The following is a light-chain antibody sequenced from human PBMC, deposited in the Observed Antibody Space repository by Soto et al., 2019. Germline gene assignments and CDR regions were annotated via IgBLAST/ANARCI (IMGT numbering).Light chain of an antibody. CDR2: AAS. V-gene: IGKV1-39*01. CDR1: QSIIRH. Sequence: DIQMTQSPSSLSASVGDRVTITCRAGQSIIRHLSWYQHKPWTAPKLLIYAASSLQGGVPSRFSGSGSGTDFTLTISSLQPEDFATYYCQQSFNTAPTFGQGTQLEIK. CDR3: QQSFNTAPT. J-gene: IGKJ2*01.